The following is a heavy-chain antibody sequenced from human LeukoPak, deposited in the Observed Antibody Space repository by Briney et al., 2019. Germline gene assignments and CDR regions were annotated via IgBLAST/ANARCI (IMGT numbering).Heavy chain of an antibody. CDR1: GYTFINYY. V-gene: IGHV1-46*01. CDR3: ARDLSYGSLGGYYFDY. Sequence: ASVKVSCKASGYTFINYYIYWVRQAPGQGLEWMGIINPSGATTSYAQKFQGRVTMTRDTSTSSVYMQLGSLRSEDTAVYYCARDLSYGSLGGYYFDYWGQGTLVTVSS. CDR2: INPSGATT. J-gene: IGHJ4*02. D-gene: IGHD3-16*01.